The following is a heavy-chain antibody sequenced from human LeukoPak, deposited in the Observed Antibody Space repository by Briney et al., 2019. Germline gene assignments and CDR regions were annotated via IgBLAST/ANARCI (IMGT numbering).Heavy chain of an antibody. V-gene: IGHV1-2*02. CDR2: INPNSGGT. CDR1: GYTFTGYY. CDR3: ARGDSSSWYRFDY. J-gene: IGHJ4*02. D-gene: IGHD6-13*01. Sequence: ASVKVSCKASGYTFTGYYMYWVRQAPGQGLEWMGWINPNSGGTNYAQKFQGRVTMTRDTSISTAYMELSRLRSDDTAVYYCARGDSSSWYRFDYWGQGTLVTVSS.